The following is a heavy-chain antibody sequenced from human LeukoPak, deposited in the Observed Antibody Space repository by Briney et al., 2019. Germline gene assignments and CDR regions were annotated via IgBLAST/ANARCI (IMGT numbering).Heavy chain of an antibody. J-gene: IGHJ4*02. CDR2: INAGNGNT. Sequence: ASVKVSCKASVYTFTSYAMHWVRQAPGQRLEWMGWINAGNGNTKYSQKFQGRVTITRDTSASTAYMELSSLRSEDTAVYYCAREGGSFDFDYWGQGTLVTVSS. CDR1: VYTFTSYA. D-gene: IGHD1-26*01. CDR3: AREGGSFDFDY. V-gene: IGHV1-3*01.